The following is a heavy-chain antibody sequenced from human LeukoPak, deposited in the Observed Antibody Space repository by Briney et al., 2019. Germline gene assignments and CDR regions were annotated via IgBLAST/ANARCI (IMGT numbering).Heavy chain of an antibody. J-gene: IGHJ6*02. CDR2: IGGYNGNT. CDR3: ARGAQGSWYALDV. Sequence: GASVKVSFKASGYTFTSYGISWVRQAPGQGLEWMGWIGGYNGNTNYAQKFQGRVTTTTDASTSTAYMELRSLRSDDTAGYYCARGAQGSWYALDVWGQGTTVTVSS. CDR1: GYTFTSYG. D-gene: IGHD6-13*01. V-gene: IGHV1-18*01.